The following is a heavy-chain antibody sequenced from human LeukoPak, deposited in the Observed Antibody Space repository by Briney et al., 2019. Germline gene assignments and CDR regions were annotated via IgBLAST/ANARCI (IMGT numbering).Heavy chain of an antibody. CDR3: AKEGGSSWYYFDY. V-gene: IGHV3-23*01. Sequence: GGSLRLSCAASGFTFSNYAMSWVRQAPGKGLERVSTITKSGGDTYYADSVKGRFTISRDNSKNTLYLQMNSLRAEDTALYYCAKEGGSSWYYFDYWGQGTLVTVSS. CDR2: ITKSGGDT. J-gene: IGHJ4*02. D-gene: IGHD6-13*01. CDR1: GFTFSNYA.